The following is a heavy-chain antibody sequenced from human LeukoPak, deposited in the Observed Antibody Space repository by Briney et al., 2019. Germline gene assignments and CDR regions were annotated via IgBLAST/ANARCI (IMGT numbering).Heavy chain of an antibody. CDR1: GFTFSSYG. J-gene: IGHJ4*02. V-gene: IGHV3-23*01. Sequence: PAGSLRLSCAASGFTFSSYGMSWVRQAPGKGLEWVSAISGSGGSTYYADSVKGRFTISRDNSKNTLYLQMNSLRPEDTAVYYCATDRPGGGWSFDYWGQGTLVIVSS. CDR2: ISGSGGST. CDR3: ATDRPGGGWSFDY. D-gene: IGHD6-19*01.